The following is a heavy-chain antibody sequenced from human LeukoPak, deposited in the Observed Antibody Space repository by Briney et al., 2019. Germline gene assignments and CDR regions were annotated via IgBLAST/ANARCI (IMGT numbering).Heavy chain of an antibody. CDR2: IYYSGST. CDR1: GGSISSSSYY. CDR3: ARLAGHLYAFDI. Sequence: SETLSLTCTVSGGSISSSSYYWGWIRQPPGKGLEWIGSIYYSGSTYYNPSLKSRVTISVDTSKNQFSLKLSSVTAADMAVYNCARLAGHLYAFDIWGQGTMVTVSS. J-gene: IGHJ3*02. V-gene: IGHV4-39*01.